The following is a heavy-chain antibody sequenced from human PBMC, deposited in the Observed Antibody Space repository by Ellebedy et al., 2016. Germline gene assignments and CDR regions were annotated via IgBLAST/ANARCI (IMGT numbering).Heavy chain of an antibody. V-gene: IGHV4-31*03. CDR3: ARGDFKVYYYGMDV. Sequence: SETLSLTXTVSGGSISSGGYYWSWIRQHPGKGLEWIGYIYYSGSTYYNPSLKSRVTISVDTSKNQFSLKLSSVTAADTAVYYCARGDFKVYYYGMDVWGQGTTVTVSS. J-gene: IGHJ6*02. CDR2: IYYSGST. CDR1: GGSISSGGYY. D-gene: IGHD3-16*01.